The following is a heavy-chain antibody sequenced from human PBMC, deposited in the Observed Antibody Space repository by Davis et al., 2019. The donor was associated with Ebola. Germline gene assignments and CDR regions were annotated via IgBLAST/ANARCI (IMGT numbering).Heavy chain of an antibody. CDR1: GFTLTGYA. V-gene: IGHV3-23*01. Sequence: GESLKISCAASGFTLTGYAMAWVRQAPGKGLEWVSVISASAGSTFYADSVKGRFTISRDNSKNTLYLQMNSLRAEDTAVYYCAKDKGEWEPYFDYWGQGTLVTVFS. J-gene: IGHJ4*02. CDR2: ISASAGST. D-gene: IGHD1-26*01. CDR3: AKDKGEWEPYFDY.